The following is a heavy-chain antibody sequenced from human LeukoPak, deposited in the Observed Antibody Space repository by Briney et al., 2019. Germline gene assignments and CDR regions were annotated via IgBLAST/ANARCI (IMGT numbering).Heavy chain of an antibody. CDR2: IIPILGIA. D-gene: IGHD3-3*01. J-gene: IGHJ4*02. V-gene: IGHV1-69*04. CDR1: GYTFTSYA. CDR3: ARDEVPRVVSHEDY. Sequence: SVKVSCKASGYTFTSYAISWVRQAPGQGLEWTGRIIPILGIANYAQKFQGRVTITADKSTSTAYMELSSLRSEDTAVYYCARDEVPRVVSHEDYWGQGTLVTVSS.